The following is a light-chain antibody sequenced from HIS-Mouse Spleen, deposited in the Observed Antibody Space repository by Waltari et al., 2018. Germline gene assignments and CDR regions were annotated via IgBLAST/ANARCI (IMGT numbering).Light chain of an antibody. V-gene: IGLV2-11*01. CDR2: EVS. Sequence: QSALTQPRSVSGSPGQSVPISCTGTSSDVGGYTYVSWYQQHPGKAPKLMIYEVSKRPSGVPDRFSGSKSGNTASLTISGLQAEDEADYYCCSYAGSYTFVVFGGGTKLTVL. CDR1: SSDVGGYTY. CDR3: CSYAGSYTFVV. J-gene: IGLJ2*01.